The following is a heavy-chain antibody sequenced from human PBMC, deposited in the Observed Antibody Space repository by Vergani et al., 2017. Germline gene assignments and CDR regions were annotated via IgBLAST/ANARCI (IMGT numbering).Heavy chain of an antibody. J-gene: IGHJ4*02. Sequence: QVQLQQWGAGLLKPSETLSLTCAVYGGSFSGYYWSWIRQPPGKGLEWIGEINHSGSTNYNPSLKSRVTISVDTSISTAYMELSRLRSDDTAVYYCARGQAYDSSGFQLDFDYWGQGTLVTVSS. D-gene: IGHD3-22*01. CDR2: INHSGST. V-gene: IGHV4-34*01. CDR1: GGSFSGYY. CDR3: ARGQAYDSSGFQLDFDY.